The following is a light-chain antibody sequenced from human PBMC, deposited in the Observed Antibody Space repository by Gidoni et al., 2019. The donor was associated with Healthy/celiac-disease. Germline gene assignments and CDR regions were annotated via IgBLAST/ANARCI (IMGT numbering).Light chain of an antibody. CDR2: EVS. CDR3: SSYAGSNNLV. V-gene: IGLV2-8*01. Sequence: QSALTQPPSASGSPGQSVTISCNGTSSDVGGYNYVSWYQQHPVKAPKLMIYEVSKRPSGVPDRFSGSKSGNTASLTVSGLQAEDEADYYCSSYAGSNNLVFGGGTKLTVL. J-gene: IGLJ2*01. CDR1: SSDVGGYNY.